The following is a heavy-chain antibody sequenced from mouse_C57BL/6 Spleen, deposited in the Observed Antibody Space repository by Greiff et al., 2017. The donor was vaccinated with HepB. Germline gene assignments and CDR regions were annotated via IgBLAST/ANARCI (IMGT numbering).Heavy chain of an antibody. D-gene: IGHD1-1*01. J-gene: IGHJ3*01. Sequence: VQRVESGPGLVAPSQSLSITCTVSGFSLTSYGVHWVRQPPGKGLEWLVVIWSDGSTTYNSALKSRLSISKDNSKSQVFLKMNSLQTDDTAMYYCARAYGSSYGWFAYWGQGTLVTVSA. CDR3: ARAYGSSYGWFAY. V-gene: IGHV2-6*03. CDR2: IWSDGST. CDR1: GFSLTSYG.